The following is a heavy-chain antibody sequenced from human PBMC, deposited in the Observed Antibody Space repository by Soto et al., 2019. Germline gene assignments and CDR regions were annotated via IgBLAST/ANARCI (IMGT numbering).Heavy chain of an antibody. Sequence: SETLSLTCTVSGGSISSYYWSWIRQPPGKGLEWIGYIYYSGSTNYNPSLKSRVTISVDTSKNQFSLKLSSVTAADTAVYYCARGKSLADPGAFDIWGQGTMVTVSS. CDR3: ARGKSLADPGAFDI. V-gene: IGHV4-59*01. CDR1: GGSISSYY. J-gene: IGHJ3*02. CDR2: IYYSGST.